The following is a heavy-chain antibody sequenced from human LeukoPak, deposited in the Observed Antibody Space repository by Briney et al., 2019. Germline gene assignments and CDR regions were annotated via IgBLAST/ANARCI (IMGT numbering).Heavy chain of an antibody. D-gene: IGHD2-21*02. CDR3: ARSRTLVTAISWLDP. Sequence: SETLSLTCAVYGGSFSGYYWSWIRQPPGKGLEWIGEINHSGSTNYNPSLKSRVTISVDTSKNQFSLKLSSVTAAGTAVYYCARSRTLVTAISWLDPWGQGTLVTVSS. J-gene: IGHJ5*02. CDR2: INHSGST. V-gene: IGHV4-34*01. CDR1: GGSFSGYY.